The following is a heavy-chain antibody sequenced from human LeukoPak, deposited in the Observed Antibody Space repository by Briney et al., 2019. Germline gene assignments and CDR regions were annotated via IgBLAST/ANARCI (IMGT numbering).Heavy chain of an antibody. Sequence: PGGSLRLSCAASGFTFSSYGMHWVRQAPGKGLEWVPFIRYDGSNKYYAGSVKGRFTISRDNSKNTLYLQMNSLRAGDTAVYYCARAKDNSGRDAFDIWGQGTMVTVSS. CDR3: ARAKDNSGRDAFDI. V-gene: IGHV3-30*02. J-gene: IGHJ3*02. CDR2: IRYDGSNK. D-gene: IGHD3-22*01. CDR1: GFTFSSYG.